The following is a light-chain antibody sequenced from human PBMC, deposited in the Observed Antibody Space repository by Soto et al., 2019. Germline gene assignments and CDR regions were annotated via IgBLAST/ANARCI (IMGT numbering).Light chain of an antibody. Sequence: DIQMTQSPSTLSASVGDRVTITCRASQSIGYWLAWYQQKPGKAPNLLIYAASTLETGVPSRFSGSGYGTEFTLTIASLQPDDSASYYCQQYNSFSKTFGRGTKVDIK. CDR1: QSIGYW. V-gene: IGKV1-5*01. J-gene: IGKJ1*01. CDR2: AAS. CDR3: QQYNSFSKT.